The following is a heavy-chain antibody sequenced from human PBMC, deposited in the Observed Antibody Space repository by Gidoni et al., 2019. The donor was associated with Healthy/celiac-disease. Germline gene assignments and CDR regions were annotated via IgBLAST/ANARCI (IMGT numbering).Heavy chain of an antibody. J-gene: IGHJ6*02. Sequence: QMQLVQSGPEVKKPGTSVKVSCQASGFTFTSSAVQWVRQARGQRLEWIGWIVVVSGNTNYAQKFQERVTITRDMSTSTAYMELSSLRSEDTAVYYCAAGHYDFWSGYHNYYGMDVWGQGTTVTVSS. CDR1: GFTFTSSA. D-gene: IGHD3-3*01. V-gene: IGHV1-58*01. CDR3: AAGHYDFWSGYHNYYGMDV. CDR2: IVVVSGNT.